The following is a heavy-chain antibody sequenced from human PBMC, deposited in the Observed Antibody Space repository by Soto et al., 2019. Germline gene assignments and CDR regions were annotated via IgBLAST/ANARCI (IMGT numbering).Heavy chain of an antibody. V-gene: IGHV1-46*03. J-gene: IGHJ4*02. CDR2: INPSGGST. CDR1: GYTFTSYY. Sequence: QVQLVQSGAEVKKPGASVKVSCKASGYTFTSYYMHWVRQAPGQGLEWMGIINPSGGSTSYAQKFQGRVTMTRDTSTSTVYMELSSLRSEDTAVYYCARDPNCSSTCCPLLFDYWGQGTLVTVSS. D-gene: IGHD2-2*01. CDR3: ARDPNCSSTCCPLLFDY.